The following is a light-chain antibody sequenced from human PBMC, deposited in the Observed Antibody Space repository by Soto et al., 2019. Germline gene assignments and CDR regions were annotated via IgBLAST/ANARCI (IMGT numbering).Light chain of an antibody. Sequence: DIALTQSPSSRFASVGDRVTFTGRTSQTIDLYLNWYQQKPGKAPQALIHTAFTLQDGVPSRFSGSGFGTAFNLTISSLQPEDFATYECQQRYTTTLTFGQGTRLEIK. CDR1: QTIDLY. CDR3: QQRYTTTLT. V-gene: IGKV1-39*01. J-gene: IGKJ5*01. CDR2: TAF.